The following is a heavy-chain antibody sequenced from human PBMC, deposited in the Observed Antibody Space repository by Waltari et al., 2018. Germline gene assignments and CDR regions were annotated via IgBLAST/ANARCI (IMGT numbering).Heavy chain of an antibody. D-gene: IGHD1-1*01. J-gene: IGHJ6*03. CDR2: FSRDSGET. CDR1: GYSFTNHD. Sequence: QVQLVQSGAEVKKPGASVKVSCKASGYSFTNHDVNWVRQAPGQGLEWMGLFSRDSGETGYAQKFQGRVSITRDTSTSTVYMELSSLRSEDTAGYYCARGTGVHYYYMDVWGKGTTVTVSS. CDR3: ARGTGVHYYYMDV. V-gene: IGHV1-8*03.